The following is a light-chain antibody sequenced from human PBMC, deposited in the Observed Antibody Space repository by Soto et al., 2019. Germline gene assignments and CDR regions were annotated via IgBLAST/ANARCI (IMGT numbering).Light chain of an antibody. V-gene: IGLV2-23*02. CDR2: EDH. Sequence: QSALAQPASVSGSPGQSITISCTGTSSDVGTYNLVSWYQHRPGKAPKLIIYEDHKRPSDISDRFSGSKSDNTASLTISGLQGEDEADYFFCSYAGRSTFPYVFGTGTKLTVL. CDR1: SSDVGTYNL. CDR3: CSYAGRSTFPYV. J-gene: IGLJ1*01.